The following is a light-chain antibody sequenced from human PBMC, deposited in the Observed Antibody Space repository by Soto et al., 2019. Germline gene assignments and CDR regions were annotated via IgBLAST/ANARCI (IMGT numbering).Light chain of an antibody. V-gene: IGLV2-23*02. CDR1: SSDVGSYNL. CDR3: CSHAGSSTWV. J-gene: IGLJ3*02. CDR2: EVS. Sequence: QSVLTQPASVSGSPGQSITISCTGTSSDVGSYNLVSWYQQQPGKAPKLMIYEVSKRPSGVSNRFSGSKSGNTASLTISGLQAEDEADYYCCSHAGSSTWVFGGGTKVTVL.